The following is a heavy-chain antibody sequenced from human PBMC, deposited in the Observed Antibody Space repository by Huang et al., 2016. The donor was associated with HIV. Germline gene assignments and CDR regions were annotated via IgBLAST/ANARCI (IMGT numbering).Heavy chain of an antibody. J-gene: IGHJ3*02. CDR1: GFPFNNHA. D-gene: IGHD5-18*01. CDR2: ISNDGSNN. CDR3: ARAKDTWDAYDI. Sequence: QVQLVESGGGVVQPGGSLRLSCAALGFPFNNHAMHWVRQAPGKGLDWVEVISNDGSNNYYADSVKGRFTISRDSYKSTLFLHMTSLRTEDTAVYYCARAKDTWDAYDIWGQGTMVIVSS. V-gene: IGHV3-30-3*01.